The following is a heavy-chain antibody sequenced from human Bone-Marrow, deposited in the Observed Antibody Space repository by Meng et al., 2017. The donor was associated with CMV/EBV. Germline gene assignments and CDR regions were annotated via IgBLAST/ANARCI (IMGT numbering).Heavy chain of an antibody. V-gene: IGHV3-30*04. Sequence: GGSLRLSCAASGFTFSSYAMHWVRQAPGKGLEWVAVISYDGSNKYYADSVKGRFTISRDNSKNTLYLQMNSLRAEDTAVYYCAREVNYGSGSYYTRFDPWAQGTLVTVSS. J-gene: IGHJ5*02. D-gene: IGHD3-10*01. CDR1: GFTFSSYA. CDR3: AREVNYGSGSYYTRFDP. CDR2: ISYDGSNK.